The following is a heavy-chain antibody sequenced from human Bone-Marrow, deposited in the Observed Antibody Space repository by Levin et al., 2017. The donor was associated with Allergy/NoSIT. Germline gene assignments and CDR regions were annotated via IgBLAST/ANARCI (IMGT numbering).Heavy chain of an antibody. D-gene: IGHD2-2*01. CDR2: IYYAGAT. Sequence: SETLSLTCTVSGASTGSGAFYWGWIRQPPGRGLEWITSIYYAGATYYNPSLKTRVTISIDTSKNQFSLKLTSVTAADTAVYYCARRFTASSNWDFDYWGQGTLVTVSS. J-gene: IGHJ4*02. CDR3: ARRFTASSNWDFDY. V-gene: IGHV4-39*01. CDR1: GASTGSGAFY.